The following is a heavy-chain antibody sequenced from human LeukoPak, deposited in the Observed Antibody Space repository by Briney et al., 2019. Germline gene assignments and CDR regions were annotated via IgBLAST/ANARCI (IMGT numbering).Heavy chain of an antibody. Sequence: PGGSLRLSCAASGFTFSSYSMNWVRQAPGKGLEWVSSISSSSSYIYYADSVKGRFTISRDNANNSLYLQMNSLGPVDTAMYYCARGSSAWADYWGQGALVTVSS. CDR3: ARGSSAWADY. V-gene: IGHV3-21*01. D-gene: IGHD3-10*01. J-gene: IGHJ4*02. CDR2: ISSSSSYI. CDR1: GFTFSSYS.